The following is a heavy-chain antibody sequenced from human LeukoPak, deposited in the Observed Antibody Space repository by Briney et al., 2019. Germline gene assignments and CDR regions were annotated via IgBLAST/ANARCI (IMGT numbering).Heavy chain of an antibody. Sequence: ASVKVSCKASGYTFTSYGISWVRQAPGQGLEWMGWISAYNGNTNYAQKLQGRVTVTTDTSTSTAYMELRSLRSDDTAVYYCARDLRAYGGNSLIVFSPKGPGRTFDYWGQGTLVTVSS. CDR2: ISAYNGNT. CDR3: ARDLRAYGGNSLIVFSPKGPGRTFDY. D-gene: IGHD4-23*01. CDR1: GYTFTSYG. J-gene: IGHJ4*02. V-gene: IGHV1-18*01.